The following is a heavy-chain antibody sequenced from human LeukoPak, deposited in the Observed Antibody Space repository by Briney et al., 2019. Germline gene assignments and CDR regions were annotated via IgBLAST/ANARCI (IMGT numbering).Heavy chain of an antibody. CDR2: INPSGGST. V-gene: IGHV1-46*01. J-gene: IGHJ3*02. CDR1: GYTSTSYY. D-gene: IGHD3-16*02. Sequence: ASVKVSCKASGYTSTSYYFHWVRQAPGQGLEWMGIINPSGGSTSYAQKFQGRVTMTRDMSTSAVYMDLSSLRSEDTAVYYCARGQYYVWGSYRHDAFDIWGQGTMVTVSS. CDR3: ARGQYYVWGSYRHDAFDI.